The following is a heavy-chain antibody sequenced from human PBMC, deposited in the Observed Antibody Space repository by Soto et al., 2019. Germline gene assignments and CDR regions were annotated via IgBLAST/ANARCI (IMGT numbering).Heavy chain of an antibody. D-gene: IGHD3-10*01. CDR2: IYYSGST. V-gene: IGHV4-39*01. CDR3: ARRSVYGSGSPTSCYFDY. CDR1: GGSISSSIYY. J-gene: IGHJ4*02. Sequence: PSETLSLTCTVAGGSISSSIYYWGWIRQPPGKGLEWIGSIYYSGSTYYNPSLKSRVTISVDTSKNQFSLKLSSVTAADTAVYYCARRSVYGSGSPTSCYFDYWGQGTLVTVSS.